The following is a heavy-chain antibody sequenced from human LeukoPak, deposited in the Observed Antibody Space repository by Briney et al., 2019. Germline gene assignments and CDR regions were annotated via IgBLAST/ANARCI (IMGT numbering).Heavy chain of an antibody. CDR3: ARSRKSYCSGGSCYWFDY. Sequence: SVKVSCKASGGTFSSYAISWVRQAPGQGLEWMGRIIPIFGIANYAQKFQGRVTITADRSTSTAYMELSSLRSEDTAVYYCARSRKSYCSGGSCYWFDYWGQGTLVTVSS. D-gene: IGHD2-15*01. CDR1: GGTFSSYA. V-gene: IGHV1-69*04. J-gene: IGHJ4*02. CDR2: IIPIFGIA.